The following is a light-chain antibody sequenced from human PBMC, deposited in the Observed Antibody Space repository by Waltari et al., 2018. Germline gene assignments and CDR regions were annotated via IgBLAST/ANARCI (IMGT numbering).Light chain of an antibody. V-gene: IGLV1-44*01. CDR2: PNN. CDR3: AGWDDRLNGPV. J-gene: IGLJ2*01. Sequence: QSVLTQPPSASGTPGQRVTISCSGGSSNIGSHTVNWYQQLPGTAPKLPIRPNNQRPSGVPDRFSGSKSGTSASLAIRGLQSEDEADYYCAGWDDRLNGPVFGGGTKLTVL. CDR1: SSNIGSHT.